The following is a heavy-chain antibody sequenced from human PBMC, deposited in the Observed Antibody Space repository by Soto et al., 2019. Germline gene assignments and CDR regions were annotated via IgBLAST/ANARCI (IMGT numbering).Heavy chain of an antibody. CDR2: AHSSGRT. D-gene: IGHD5-18*01. CDR3: ARDIRGYSRALDY. CDR1: GDSVNGENYY. J-gene: IGHJ4*02. Sequence: PSETLSLTCSVSGDSVNGENYYWTWIRQSPGKGLEWIGYAHSSGRTNYNPSLKSRVTISVDTPMNKFSLKLTSVTAADTAVYYCARDIRGYSRALDYWGQGTLVTVSS. V-gene: IGHV4-61*01.